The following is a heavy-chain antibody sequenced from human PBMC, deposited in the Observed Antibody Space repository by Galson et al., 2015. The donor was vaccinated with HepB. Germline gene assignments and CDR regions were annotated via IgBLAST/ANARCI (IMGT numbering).Heavy chain of an antibody. CDR1: GFTFSSYA. CDR3: ARGRWDGAYFDY. J-gene: IGHJ4*02. Sequence: SLRLSCAASGFTFSSYAMHWVRQAPGKGLEWVAVISYDGSNKYYADSVKGRFTISRDNSKNTLYLQMNSLRAEDTAVYYCARGRWDGAYFDYWGQGTLVTVSS. D-gene: IGHD4/OR15-4a*01. CDR2: ISYDGSNK. V-gene: IGHV3-30-3*01.